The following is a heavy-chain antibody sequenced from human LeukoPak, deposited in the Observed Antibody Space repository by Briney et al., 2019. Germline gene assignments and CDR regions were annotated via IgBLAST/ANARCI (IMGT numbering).Heavy chain of an antibody. CDR1: GFTFSSYG. J-gene: IGHJ4*02. V-gene: IGHV3-30*18. Sequence: GGSLRLSCAASGFTFSSYGMHWVRQAPGKGLEWVAVISYDGSNKYYADSVKGRFTISRDNSKNTLYLQMNSLRAEDTAVYYCAKLMIAGGDYWGQGTLVTVSS. D-gene: IGHD2-21*01. CDR2: ISYDGSNK. CDR3: AKLMIAGGDY.